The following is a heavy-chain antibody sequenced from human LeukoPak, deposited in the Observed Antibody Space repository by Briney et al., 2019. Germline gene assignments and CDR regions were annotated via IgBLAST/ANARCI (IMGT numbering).Heavy chain of an antibody. CDR1: GGSISSYY. V-gene: IGHV4-59*08. J-gene: IGHJ4*02. Sequence: SETLSLTCTVSGGSISSYYWSWVRQPPGKGLEWIGYIYYSGSTNYNPSFKSRVTISVDTSKNQFSLRLSSVTAADTAVYYCARRGYCSGTNCYIFDYWGQGTLVTVSS. CDR3: ARRGYCSGTNCYIFDY. CDR2: IYYSGST. D-gene: IGHD2-2*02.